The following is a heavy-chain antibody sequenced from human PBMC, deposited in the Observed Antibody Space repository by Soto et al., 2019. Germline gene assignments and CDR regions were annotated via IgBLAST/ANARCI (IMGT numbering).Heavy chain of an antibody. J-gene: IGHJ5*02. CDR2: MNTNSGTT. D-gene: IGHD1-1*01. CDR3: ARGVPSTGTRWFDP. Sequence: QVQLVQSGAEVKKPGASVKVSCKASGYTFTRYDINWVRQATGQGLEWMGWMNTNSGTTGYAQKVQGRVTMTRDTSISTAYMELSSLRSEDSAVYYCARGVPSTGTRWFDPWGQGALVTVSS. V-gene: IGHV1-8*01. CDR1: GYTFTRYD.